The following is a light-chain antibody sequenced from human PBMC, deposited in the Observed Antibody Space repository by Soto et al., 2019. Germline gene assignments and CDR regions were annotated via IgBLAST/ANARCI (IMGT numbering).Light chain of an antibody. CDR1: RGISSY. Sequence: DIQLTQSPSFLSASVGDRVTITCRASRGISSYLAWYQQKPGKAPKLLIYAASTLQSGVPSKFSGSGSGTEFTLTISSLQPEDFATYYCQQLNSYRTFGQGTKV. V-gene: IGKV1-9*01. J-gene: IGKJ1*01. CDR3: QQLNSYRT. CDR2: AAS.